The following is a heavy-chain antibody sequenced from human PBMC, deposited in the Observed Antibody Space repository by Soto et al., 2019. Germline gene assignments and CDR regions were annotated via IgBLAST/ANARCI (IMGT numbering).Heavy chain of an antibody. CDR3: ARDGTYYDISTD. CDR1: GFTVSSNY. J-gene: IGHJ4*02. V-gene: IGHV3-53*01. Sequence: GGSLRLSCAASGFTVSSNYMSWVRQAPGKGLEWVSVIYSGGSTYYADSVKGRFTISRDNSKNTLYLQMNSLRAEDTAVYYCARDGTYYDISTDWGQGTLVTVSS. CDR2: IYSGGST. D-gene: IGHD3-9*01.